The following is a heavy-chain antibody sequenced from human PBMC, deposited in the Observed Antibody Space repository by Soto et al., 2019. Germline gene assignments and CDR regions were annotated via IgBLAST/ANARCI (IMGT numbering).Heavy chain of an antibody. V-gene: IGHV4-59*01. CDR1: GGSISDYY. D-gene: IGHD2-21*02. CDR3: ARASMTAIAMDV. Sequence: SETLSLTCTVSGGSISDYYWTWIRQPPGKGLEWIGYIYYTGTIHYNPSLKGRVTISIDTSKRQFSLKLTSVTAADTAVYYCARASMTAIAMDVWGQGTTDTVSS. J-gene: IGHJ6*02. CDR2: IYYTGTI.